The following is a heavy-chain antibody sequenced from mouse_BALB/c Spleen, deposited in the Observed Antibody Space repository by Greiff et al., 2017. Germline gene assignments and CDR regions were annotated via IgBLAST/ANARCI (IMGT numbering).Heavy chain of an antibody. CDR2: IDPFNGGT. V-gene: IGHV1S135*01. Sequence: EVQLQQSGPELMKPGASVKISCKASGYSFTSYYMHWVKQSHGKSLEWIGYIDPFNGGTSYNQKFKGKATLTVDKSSSTAYMHLSSLTSEDSAVYYCARNPYDDWGQGTTLTVSS. CDR1: GYSFTSYY. J-gene: IGHJ2*01. CDR3: ARNPYDD.